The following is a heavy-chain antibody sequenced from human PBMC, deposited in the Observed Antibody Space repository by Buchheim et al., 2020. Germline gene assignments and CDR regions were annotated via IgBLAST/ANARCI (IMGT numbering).Heavy chain of an antibody. V-gene: IGHV4-4*02. CDR2: IYHSGPT. J-gene: IGHJ5*02. CDR1: GGSISSINW. CDR3: ARDPKSRAAQYSSSSGWFDP. Sequence: QVQLQESGPGLVKPSGTLSLTCAVSGGSISSINWWSWVRQPPGKGLEWIGEIYHSGPTNYNPSLKSRVTISVDKSKKQFYLKLSSVTAADTAIYYCARDPKSRAAQYSSSSGWFDPWGQGTL. D-gene: IGHD6-6*01.